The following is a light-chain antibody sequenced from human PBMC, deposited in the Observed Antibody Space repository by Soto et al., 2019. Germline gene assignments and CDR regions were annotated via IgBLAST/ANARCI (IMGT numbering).Light chain of an antibody. CDR3: QQLNSYPLT. V-gene: IGKV1-9*01. CDR2: AAS. Sequence: DIQLTQSPSFLSASVGDRVTITCRASQGITSYLAWYHQKPGKAPKLLIYAASTLQSGVPSRFSGSGSGTEFTLTISSLQPEDFATYYCQQLNSYPLTFGGGTMVEIK. CDR1: QGITSY. J-gene: IGKJ4*01.